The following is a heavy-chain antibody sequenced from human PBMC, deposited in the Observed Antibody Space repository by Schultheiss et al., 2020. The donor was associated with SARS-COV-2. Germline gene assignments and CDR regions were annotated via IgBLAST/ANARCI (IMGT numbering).Heavy chain of an antibody. V-gene: IGHV1-18*01. CDR2: ISAYDDNT. CDR1: GYVFVGYG. D-gene: IGHD3-3*01. J-gene: IGHJ4*02. Sequence: ASVKVSCKASGYVFVGYGINWVRQAPGQGLEWMGWISAYDDNTKYAQKFQGRVSMTTDTTTSTAYMEVRSLRSDDTAVYYCARGITIFGVYFDYWGQGTLVTVSS. CDR3: ARGITIFGVYFDY.